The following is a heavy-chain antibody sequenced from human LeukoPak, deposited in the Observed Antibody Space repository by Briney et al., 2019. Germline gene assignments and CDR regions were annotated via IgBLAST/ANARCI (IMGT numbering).Heavy chain of an antibody. V-gene: IGHV3-64*01. CDR3: ARGSLLWFGELPFDY. D-gene: IGHD3-10*01. Sequence: PGGSLRLSCAASGFTFSSYAMHWVRQAPGKGLEYVSAISSNGGSTYYANSVKGRFTISRDNSKNTLYLQMGSLRAEDMAVYYCARGSLLWFGELPFDYWGQGTLVTVSS. CDR1: GFTFSSYA. CDR2: ISSNGGST. J-gene: IGHJ4*02.